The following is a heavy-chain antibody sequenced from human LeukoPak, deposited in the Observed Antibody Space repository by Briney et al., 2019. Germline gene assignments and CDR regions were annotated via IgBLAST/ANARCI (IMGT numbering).Heavy chain of an antibody. CDR2: VNSNGRSA. CDR1: GFNFDDYG. V-gene: IGHV3-20*04. CDR3: TRGYSTRHFPFDS. J-gene: IGHJ4*02. D-gene: IGHD6-13*01. Sequence: LPGGSLRLSCAASGFNFDDYGMTWVRQIPGKGLEWVAGVNSNGRSAGYAASVRGRFTISRDNAKNSLYLEMGSLRLEDTAFYYCTRGYSTRHFPFDSWGQGTLVTVSS.